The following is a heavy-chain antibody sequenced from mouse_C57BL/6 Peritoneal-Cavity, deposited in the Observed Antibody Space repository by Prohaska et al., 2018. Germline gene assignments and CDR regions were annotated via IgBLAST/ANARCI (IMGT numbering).Heavy chain of an antibody. CDR2: INSDGSAI. CDR1: GFTFSGFW. Sequence: VQPGGSRGLSCEGSGFTFSGFWMSWVRQTPGKTLEWIGDINSDGSAINYAPSIKDRFTIFRDNDKSTLYLQMSNVRSEDTAKYFCRRYGNYWYFDVWGTGTTVTVSS. CDR3: RRYGNYWYFDV. D-gene: IGHD2-1*01. J-gene: IGHJ1*03. V-gene: IGHV11-2*01.